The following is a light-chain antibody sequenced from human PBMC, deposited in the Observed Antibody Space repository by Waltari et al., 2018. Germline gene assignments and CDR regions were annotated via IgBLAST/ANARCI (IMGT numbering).Light chain of an antibody. CDR3: MQALQTPRT. CDR2: LGS. V-gene: IGKV2-28*01. CDR1: QSLLHSNGYNY. Sequence: EIVMTQSPLSLPVTPGEPASISCRSSQSLLHSNGYNYLDWYLQKPGQSPQLLIYLGSNRASGVPDRFSGSGSGTDFTLKISRVEAEDVGVYYCMQALQTPRTFGQGTKLEI. J-gene: IGKJ2*01.